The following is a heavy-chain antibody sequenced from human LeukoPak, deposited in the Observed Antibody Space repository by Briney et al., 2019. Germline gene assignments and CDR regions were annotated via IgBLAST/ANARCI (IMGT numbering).Heavy chain of an antibody. J-gene: IGHJ4*02. Sequence: ASVKVSCKVSGYTLTGLSMHWVRQAPGKGLEWMGGFDPEDGETIYAQKFQGRVTMTEDTSTDTAYMELSSLRSEDTAVYYCATAGHYGSGSPTLDYWGQGTLVTVSS. D-gene: IGHD3-10*01. V-gene: IGHV1-24*01. CDR2: FDPEDGET. CDR1: GYTLTGLS. CDR3: ATAGHYGSGSPTLDY.